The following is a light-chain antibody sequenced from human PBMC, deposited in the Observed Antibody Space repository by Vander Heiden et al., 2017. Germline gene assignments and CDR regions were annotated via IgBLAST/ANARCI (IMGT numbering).Light chain of an antibody. CDR1: QSISTW. CDR2: QAS. Sequence: DTQMAQAPSTLSASVGDRVTITCRASQSISTWLAWYQHNPGRAPRLLIYQASTLESAVSSRFSGSGSGTEFTLIISSLQPDDVAHYYCQQYNSYPLTFGGETKVE. V-gene: IGKV1-5*01. J-gene: IGKJ4*01. CDR3: QQYNSYPLT.